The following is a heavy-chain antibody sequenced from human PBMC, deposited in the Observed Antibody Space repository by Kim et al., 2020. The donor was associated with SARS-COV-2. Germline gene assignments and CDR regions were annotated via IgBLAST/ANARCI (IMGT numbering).Heavy chain of an antibody. D-gene: IGHD2-15*01. CDR3: ARRLGYCSGGSCYRGYNWFDP. V-gene: IGHV5-51*01. CDR1: GYSFTSYW. J-gene: IGHJ5*02. Sequence: GESLKISCKGSGYSFTSYWIGWVRQMPGKGLEWMGIIYPGDSDTRYSPSFQGQVTISADKSISTAYLQWSSLKAPDTAMYYCARRLGYCSGGSCYRGYNWFDPWGQGTLVTVSS. CDR2: IYPGDSDT.